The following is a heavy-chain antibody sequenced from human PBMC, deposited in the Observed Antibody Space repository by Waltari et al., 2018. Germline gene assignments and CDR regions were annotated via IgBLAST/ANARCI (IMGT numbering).Heavy chain of an antibody. V-gene: IGHV3-23*01. Sequence: EVQLLESGGGLVQPGGSLRLSCAASGFTFSSYAMSWVRQAPGTGLEWVSAISGSGGSTYYADSVKGRFTISRDNSKNTLYLQMNSLRAEDTAVYYCAKVRGQYCSGGSCYFDYWGQGTLVTVSS. D-gene: IGHD2-15*01. J-gene: IGHJ4*02. CDR1: GFTFSSYA. CDR2: ISGSGGST. CDR3: AKVRGQYCSGGSCYFDY.